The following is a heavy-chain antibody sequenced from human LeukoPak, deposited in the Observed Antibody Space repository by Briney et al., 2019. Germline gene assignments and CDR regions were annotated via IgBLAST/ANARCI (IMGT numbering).Heavy chain of an antibody. CDR1: GYTFTSYD. J-gene: IGHJ3*02. D-gene: IGHD2-15*01. CDR3: ARSCSGGSCYSEIEAFDI. Sequence: ASVKVSCKASGYTFTSYDFNWVRQATGQGLEWMGWMNPNSGNTGYAQKFQGRVTMTRNTSISTAYMELSSLRSEDTAVYYCARSCSGGSCYSEIEAFDIWGQGTMVTVSS. CDR2: MNPNSGNT. V-gene: IGHV1-8*01.